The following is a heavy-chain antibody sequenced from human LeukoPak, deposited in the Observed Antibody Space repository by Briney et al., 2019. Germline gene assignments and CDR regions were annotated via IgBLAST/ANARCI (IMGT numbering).Heavy chain of an antibody. CDR1: GFTFSTYG. CDR3: ARVQGYYYYIDV. Sequence: GGSLRLSCAASGFTFSTYGMHWVRQAPGKGLEWVAVIWYDGSDKYYADSVKGRFTISRDNAKNSLFLQMNSLRAEDTAVYYCARVQGYYYYIDVWGKGTTVTVSS. CDR2: IWYDGSDK. V-gene: IGHV3-33*03. J-gene: IGHJ6*03. D-gene: IGHD3-10*01.